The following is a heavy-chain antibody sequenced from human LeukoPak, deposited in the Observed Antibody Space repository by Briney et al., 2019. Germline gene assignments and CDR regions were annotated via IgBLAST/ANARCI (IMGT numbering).Heavy chain of an antibody. Sequence: SETLSLTCTVSGGSISSTSYYWGWIRQPPGKGLEWMGSIYYSGSTYYNPSLKSRLTISVDTSKNQFSLKLSSVTAADTAVYSGPRDYWGAGYFDYGGQEPWSPSPQ. V-gene: IGHV4-39*07. CDR1: GGSISSTSYY. CDR3: PRDYWGAGYFDY. D-gene: IGHD1-26*01. J-gene: IGHJ4*01. CDR2: IYYSGST.